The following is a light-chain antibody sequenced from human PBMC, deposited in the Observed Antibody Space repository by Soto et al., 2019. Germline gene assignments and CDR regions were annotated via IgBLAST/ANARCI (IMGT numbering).Light chain of an antibody. CDR3: QQYNAWPFT. CDR2: DAS. V-gene: IGKV3-15*01. J-gene: IGKJ4*01. CDR1: QSIRSH. Sequence: EIVLTQSPATLSVSPGERATLSCRVSQSIRSHLAWYRQRPGQARRLLIYDASSRATGVPARFSGSGSGTEFTLTISSLQSEDFAVYYCQQYNAWPFTFGGGTKVDTK.